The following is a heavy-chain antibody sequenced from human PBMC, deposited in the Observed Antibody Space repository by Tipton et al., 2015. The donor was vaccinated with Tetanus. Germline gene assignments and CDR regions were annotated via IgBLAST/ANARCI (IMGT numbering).Heavy chain of an antibody. CDR2: IYPGDSHF. V-gene: IGHV5-51*01. Sequence: QLVQSGAEVKKPGESLNISCQASGYTFTDNWIGWVRQRPGKGLEWMGVIYPGDSHFHFSPSFQGRVTFSADKSINTASLHWNSLRSSDTAMYFCSKGDSFHILGQGTMVIVSS. CDR1: GYTFTDNW. CDR3: SKGDSFHI. J-gene: IGHJ3*02. D-gene: IGHD2-21*01.